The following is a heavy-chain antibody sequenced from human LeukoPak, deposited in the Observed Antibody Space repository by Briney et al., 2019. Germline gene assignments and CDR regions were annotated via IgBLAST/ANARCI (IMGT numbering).Heavy chain of an antibody. V-gene: IGHV3-48*01. CDR2: SSWSSSTI. Sequence: PGGSLRLSCAASGFTLSSYTMNWVRQAPGKGLEWVSYSSWSSSTIYYADSVKGRFTLSRDNAKNSLYLQMNSLRAEDTAVYYCASDPPRGDFWSGAGRYYFDYWGQGTLVTVSS. D-gene: IGHD3-3*01. CDR1: GFTLSSYT. J-gene: IGHJ4*02. CDR3: ASDPPRGDFWSGAGRYYFDY.